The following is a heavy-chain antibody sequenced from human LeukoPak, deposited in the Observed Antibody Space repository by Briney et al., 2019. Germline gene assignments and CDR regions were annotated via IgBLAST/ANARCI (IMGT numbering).Heavy chain of an antibody. J-gene: IGHJ4*02. Sequence: GGSLRLSCAASGFTFSSYWMSWVRQAPGKGLEWVANIKQEGSEKSYVDSVKGRFTISRDNAKNSLYLQMNSLRAEDTAVYYCVRGGAAPDYWGQGTLVTVSS. V-gene: IGHV3-7*01. CDR2: IKQEGSEK. CDR3: VRGGAAPDY. CDR1: GFTFSSYW. D-gene: IGHD1-26*01.